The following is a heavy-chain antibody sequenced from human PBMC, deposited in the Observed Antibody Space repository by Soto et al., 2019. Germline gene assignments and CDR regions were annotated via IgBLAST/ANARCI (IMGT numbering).Heavy chain of an antibody. V-gene: IGHV3-64*01. D-gene: IGHD6-19*01. J-gene: IGHJ6*03. CDR1: GFTFSNYA. CDR3: ERREQSDYYYMDV. Sequence: EVQLVETGGGLVQPGGSLRLSCAASGFTFSNYAMDWVRQAPGKVLEYVSGISSNGVGTYYANSVKDRFTISRDNSKNTLYLQMGSLRAEDMAVYYWERREQSDYYYMDVWGKGTSVTVSS. CDR2: ISSNGVGT.